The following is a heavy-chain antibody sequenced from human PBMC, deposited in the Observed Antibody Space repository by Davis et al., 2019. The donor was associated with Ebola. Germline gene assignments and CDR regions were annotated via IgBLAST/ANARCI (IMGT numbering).Heavy chain of an antibody. CDR1: GYTFSDYN. CDR3: ARGHNYANEY. V-gene: IGHV1-2*06. CDR2: VIFKSGAT. Sequence: ASVLVSCKASGYTFSDYNIHWMRQAPGQGLQWLGRVIFKSGATNYAQKFQGRVNMTRDKSISTVYMELSSLRYDDTADYYCARGHNYANEYWDQGTLVTVSS. J-gene: IGHJ4*02. D-gene: IGHD4-11*01.